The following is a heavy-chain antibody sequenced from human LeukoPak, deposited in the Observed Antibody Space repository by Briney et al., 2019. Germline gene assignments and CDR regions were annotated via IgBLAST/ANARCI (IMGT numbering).Heavy chain of an antibody. CDR1: GYSISSGYY. J-gene: IGHJ3*02. V-gene: IGHV4-38-2*02. CDR3: ARARSGWYEIDAFDI. CDR2: IYHSGST. D-gene: IGHD6-19*01. Sequence: SETLSLTCTVSGYSISSGYYWGWIRQPPGKGLEWIGSIYHSGSTYYNPSLKSRVTISVDTSKNQFSLKLSSVTAADTAVYYCARARSGWYEIDAFDIWGQGTMVTVSS.